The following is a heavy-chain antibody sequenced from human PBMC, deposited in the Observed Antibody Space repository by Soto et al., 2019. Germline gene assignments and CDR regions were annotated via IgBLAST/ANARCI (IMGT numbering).Heavy chain of an antibody. CDR2: INSDGSST. J-gene: IGHJ6*03. CDR1: GFTFSSYW. V-gene: IGHV3-74*01. D-gene: IGHD6-13*01. Sequence: GGSLRLSCAASGFTFSSYWMHWVRQAPGKGLVWVSRINSDGSSTSYADSVKGRFTISRDNAKNTLYLQMNSLRAEDTAVYYCARDATYSSSWYDYYMDVWGKGTTVTVSS. CDR3: ARDATYSSSWYDYYMDV.